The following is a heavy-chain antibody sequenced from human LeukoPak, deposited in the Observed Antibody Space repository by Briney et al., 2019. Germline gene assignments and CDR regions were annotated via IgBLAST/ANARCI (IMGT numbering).Heavy chain of an antibody. CDR3: ARDRYYDFWSGSHYFDY. CDR2: IIPMFGTA. D-gene: IGHD3-3*01. CDR1: GGTFSSYA. J-gene: IGHJ4*02. V-gene: IGHV1-69*06. Sequence: GASVKVSCKASGGTFSSYAISWVRQAPGQGLEWMGVIIPMFGTANYAQKFQGRVTITADKSTTTAYMELSSLRSVGTAMYYCARDRYYDFWSGSHYFDYWGQGTLVTVSS.